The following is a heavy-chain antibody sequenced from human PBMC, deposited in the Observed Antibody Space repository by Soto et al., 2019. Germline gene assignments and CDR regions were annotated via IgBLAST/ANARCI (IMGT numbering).Heavy chain of an antibody. CDR1: GFTFSTYG. CDR3: AKGAYDYGTSSLAFDF. J-gene: IGHJ3*01. D-gene: IGHD6-6*01. V-gene: IGHV3-30*18. Sequence: GGSLRLSCAASGFTFSTYGMHWVRQAPGKGLEWVALIAYDGSNKYYADSVKGRFTISRDNSKNTLYLQMNSLRAEDTAVYYCAKGAYDYGTSSLAFDFRGQRTMVTGSS. CDR2: IAYDGSNK.